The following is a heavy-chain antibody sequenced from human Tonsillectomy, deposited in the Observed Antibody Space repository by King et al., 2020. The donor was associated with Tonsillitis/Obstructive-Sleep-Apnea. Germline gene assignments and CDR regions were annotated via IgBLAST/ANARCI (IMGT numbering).Heavy chain of an antibody. CDR1: GYSFTSYW. Sequence: QLVQSGAEVKKPGESLRLSCKGSGYSFTSYWITWVRQMPGKGLEWMGKIDPSDSYTNYSPSFQGHVTISADKSISTAYLQWSSLKASDTAMYYCARQRISMVQGVIINWFDPWGQGTLVTVSS. V-gene: IGHV5-10-1*01. J-gene: IGHJ5*02. D-gene: IGHD3-10*01. CDR2: IDPSDSYT. CDR3: ARQRISMVQGVIINWFDP.